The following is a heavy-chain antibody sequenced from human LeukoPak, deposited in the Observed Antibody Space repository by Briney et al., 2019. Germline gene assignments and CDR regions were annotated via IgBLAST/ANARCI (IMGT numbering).Heavy chain of an antibody. CDR1: GFTFDDYA. J-gene: IGHJ4*02. CDR3: AKDRGSGSYRGFDS. Sequence: GRSLRLSCAASGFTFDDYAMHWVRQAPGKGLEWVSGISWNSGSIGYAESVKGRFTISRDNAKNSLSLQMNSLRPEDMALYYCAKDRGSGSYRGFDSWGRGTLVTVSS. D-gene: IGHD1-26*01. CDR2: ISWNSGSI. V-gene: IGHV3-9*03.